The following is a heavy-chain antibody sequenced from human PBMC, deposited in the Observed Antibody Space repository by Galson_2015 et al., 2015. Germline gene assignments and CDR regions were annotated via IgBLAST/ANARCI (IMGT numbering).Heavy chain of an antibody. V-gene: IGHV1-69*13. Sequence: SVKVSCKASGGTFSSYAISWVRQAPGQGLEWMGGIIPIFGTANYAQKSQGRVTITADESTSTAYMELSSLRSEDTAVYYCARDNATDNRGYCSGGSCYVPYYYYYGMDVWGQGTTVTVSS. CDR2: IIPIFGTA. CDR3: ARDNATDNRGYCSGGSCYVPYYYYYGMDV. J-gene: IGHJ6*02. CDR1: GGTFSSYA. D-gene: IGHD2-15*01.